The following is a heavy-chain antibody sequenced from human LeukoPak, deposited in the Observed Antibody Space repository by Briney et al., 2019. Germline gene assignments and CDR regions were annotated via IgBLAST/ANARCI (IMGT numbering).Heavy chain of an antibody. CDR1: GFTFSNYA. V-gene: IGHV3-23*01. D-gene: IGHD5-24*01. J-gene: IGHJ3*01. CDR3: ARDIQLST. CDR2: IGASGEST. Sequence: PGGSLRLSCAASGFTFSNYAMSWVRQAPGKGLEWVSLIGASGESTYYADSVKGRFTISRDNSKNTLSLPMNSLRVEDTAMYFCARDIQLSTWGLGTMVTVSS.